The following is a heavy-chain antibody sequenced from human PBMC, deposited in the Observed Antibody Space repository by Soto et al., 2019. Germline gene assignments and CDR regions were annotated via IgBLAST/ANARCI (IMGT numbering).Heavy chain of an antibody. CDR2: VYYRGRS. CDR1: GGSVSNSNYY. D-gene: IGHD2-8*01. J-gene: IGHJ4*02. CDR3: VSQRTTVLTQAYFDY. Sequence: PLETLSLTXTVSGGSVSNSNYYWGWIRQSPGKGLEWIGSVYYRGRSYSKSSVKSRVTISVDTSKNQFSLNLNSVTASDTAVYYCVSQRTTVLTQAYFDYWGPGALVTVSS. V-gene: IGHV4-39*01.